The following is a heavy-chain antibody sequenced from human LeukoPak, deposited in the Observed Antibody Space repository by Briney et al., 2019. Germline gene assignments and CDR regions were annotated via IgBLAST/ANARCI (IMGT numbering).Heavy chain of an antibody. CDR3: ARAHNLDTGGYLYYFDD. J-gene: IGHJ4*02. CDR1: GYTFTYYY. D-gene: IGHD3-22*01. V-gene: IGHV1-2*02. Sequence: GASVKVSSKASGYTFTYYYIHWVRQAPGQGPEWMAWINPNSGDTKYAPQFQGRVTLTRDTAITTGDMQLSRLTSDDTALYYCARAHNLDTGGYLYYFDDWGQGTLVTVTS. CDR2: INPNSGDT.